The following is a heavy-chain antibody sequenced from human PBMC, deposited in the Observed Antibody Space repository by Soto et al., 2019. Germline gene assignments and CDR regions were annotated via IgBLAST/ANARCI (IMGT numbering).Heavy chain of an antibody. CDR3: ARDTASLMVYATHMDV. CDR1: GFTFSSYW. CDR2: IKQDGSEK. V-gene: IGHV3-7*01. Sequence: PGGSLRLSCAASGFTFSSYWMSWVRQAPGKGLEWVANIKQDGSEKYYVDPVKGRFTISRDNAKNSLYLQMNSLRAEDTAVYYCARDTASLMVYATHMDVWGKGTTVTVSS. D-gene: IGHD2-8*01. J-gene: IGHJ6*04.